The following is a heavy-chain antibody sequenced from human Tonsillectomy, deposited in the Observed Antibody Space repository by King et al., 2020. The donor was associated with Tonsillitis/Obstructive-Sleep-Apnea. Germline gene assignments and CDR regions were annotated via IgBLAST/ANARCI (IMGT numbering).Heavy chain of an antibody. V-gene: IGHV4-34*01. CDR2: INHRGST. D-gene: IGHD2-2*01. J-gene: IGHJ4*02. CDR1: GGSFSGYY. Sequence: VQLQQWGAGLLKPSETLSLTCAVYGGSFSGYYWNWIRQPPGKGLEWIGEINHRGSTNYNPSLKSRVTISVDPSKNQFSLKVSSVTAADTAVYYCAEGYCSSTSCYVGYWGQGTLVTVSS. CDR3: AEGYCSSTSCYVGY.